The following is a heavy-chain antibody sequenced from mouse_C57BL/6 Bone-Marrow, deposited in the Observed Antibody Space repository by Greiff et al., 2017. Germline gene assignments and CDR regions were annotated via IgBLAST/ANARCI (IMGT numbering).Heavy chain of an antibody. Sequence: QVHVKQPGAELVKPGASVKMSCKASGYTFTSYWITWVKQRPGQGLEWIGDIYPGSGSTNYNAKFKSKATLTVDTSSSTAYMQLSSLTSEDSAVYYCARGGVTVVEGNYAMDYWGQGTSVTVSS. J-gene: IGHJ4*01. CDR3: ARGGVTVVEGNYAMDY. CDR1: GYTFTSYW. CDR2: IYPGSGST. D-gene: IGHD1-1*01. V-gene: IGHV1-55*01.